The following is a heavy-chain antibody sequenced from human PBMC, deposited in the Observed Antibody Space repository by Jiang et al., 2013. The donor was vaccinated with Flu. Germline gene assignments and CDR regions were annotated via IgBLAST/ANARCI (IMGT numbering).Heavy chain of an antibody. J-gene: IGHJ5*02. Sequence: SGAEVKKPGASVKVSCKASGYTFTSYDINWVRQATGQGLEWMGWMNPNSGNTGYAQKFQGRVTMTRNTSISTAYMELSSLRSEDTAVYYCARFQPLRFLEWLGVGFDPWGQGTLGHRLL. D-gene: IGHD3-3*01. CDR2: MNPNSGNT. CDR3: ARFQPLRFLEWLGVGFDP. V-gene: IGHV1-8*01. CDR1: GYTFTSYD.